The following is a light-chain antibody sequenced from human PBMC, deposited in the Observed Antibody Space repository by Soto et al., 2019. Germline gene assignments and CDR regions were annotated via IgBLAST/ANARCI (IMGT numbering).Light chain of an antibody. CDR3: QKYDNAPLT. CDR1: QDISTY. J-gene: IGKJ4*01. V-gene: IGKV1-27*01. Sequence: DIQMTQAPSSLSASVGDRVTITCRARQDISTYLAWYQQKPGKVPKLLISAAYTLQSGVPPRFSGSGSGTDFTLTISSLQPEDVVTYCCQKYDNAPLTFGGGTKVEIK. CDR2: AAY.